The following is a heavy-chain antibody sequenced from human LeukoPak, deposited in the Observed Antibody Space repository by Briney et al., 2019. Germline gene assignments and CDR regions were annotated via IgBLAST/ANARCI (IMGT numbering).Heavy chain of an antibody. V-gene: IGHV3-7*01. CDR2: IKQDGSEK. D-gene: IGHD6-13*01. J-gene: IGHJ3*02. CDR3: ARDSSCWYDHAFDI. Sequence: PGGSLRLSCAASGFTFSSYWMSWVRQAPGKGLEWVANIKQDGSEKYYVDSVKGRFTISRDNAKNSLYLQMNSLRAEDTAVYYSARDSSCWYDHAFDIWGQGTMVTVSS. CDR1: GFTFSSYW.